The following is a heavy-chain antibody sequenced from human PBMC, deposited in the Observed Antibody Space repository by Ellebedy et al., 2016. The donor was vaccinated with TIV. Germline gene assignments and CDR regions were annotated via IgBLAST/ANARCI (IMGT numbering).Heavy chain of an antibody. Sequence: GESLKISXAASGFTFSNYAIHWVRQAPGKGLEWVAVISYDGTNKDYADSVKGRFTISRDNPKNTVYLQTNSLRAEDTAVYYCAKTLDTAMVFDDYWGQGTLVTVSS. CDR1: GFTFSNYA. CDR3: AKTLDTAMVFDDY. D-gene: IGHD5-18*01. J-gene: IGHJ4*02. V-gene: IGHV3-30-3*02. CDR2: ISYDGTNK.